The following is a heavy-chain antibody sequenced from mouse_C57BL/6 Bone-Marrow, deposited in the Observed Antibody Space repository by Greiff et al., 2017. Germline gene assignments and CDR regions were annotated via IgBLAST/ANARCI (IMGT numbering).Heavy chain of an antibody. V-gene: IGHV3-6*01. CDR1: GYSITSGYS. Sequence: EVKLMESGPGLVKPSQSLSLTCSVTGYSITSGYSWNWIRQFPGNKLEWMGYISYDGSNNYNPSLKNRITITRDTSKNQFFLKLNSVTTEDTATYYGARDKGRGFDYWGQGTTLTVSS. CDR3: ARDKGRGFDY. D-gene: IGHD3-3*01. J-gene: IGHJ2*01. CDR2: ISYDGSN.